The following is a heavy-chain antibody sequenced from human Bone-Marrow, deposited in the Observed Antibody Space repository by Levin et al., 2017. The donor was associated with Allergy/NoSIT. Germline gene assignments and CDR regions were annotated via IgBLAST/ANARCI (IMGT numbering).Heavy chain of an antibody. J-gene: IGHJ4*02. CDR3: ATQEDSGDSNAWFAY. CDR1: GGSISSGSYY. D-gene: IGHD4-17*01. Sequence: SETLSLTCTVSGGSISSGSYYWGWIRQPPGKGLEWIGSIYYSGRTYYNPSLKSRVTISVDTSKNQFSLKLSSVTAAHTAVYFCATQEDSGDSNAWFAYWGQGTLVTVSS. CDR2: IYYSGRT. V-gene: IGHV4-39*01.